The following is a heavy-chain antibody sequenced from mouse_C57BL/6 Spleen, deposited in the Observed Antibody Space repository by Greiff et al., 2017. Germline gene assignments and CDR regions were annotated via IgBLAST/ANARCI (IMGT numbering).Heavy chain of an antibody. V-gene: IGHV1-54*01. J-gene: IGHJ3*01. CDR1: GYAFTNYL. Sequence: VQLVESGAELVRPGTSVKVSCKASGYAFTNYLIEWVKQRPGQGLEWIGVINPGSGGTNYNEKFKGKATLTADKSSSTAYMQLSSLTSEVSSVYFCAGSSGYFAYWGQGTLVTVSA. CDR2: INPGSGGT. CDR3: AGSSGYFAY. D-gene: IGHD3-2*02.